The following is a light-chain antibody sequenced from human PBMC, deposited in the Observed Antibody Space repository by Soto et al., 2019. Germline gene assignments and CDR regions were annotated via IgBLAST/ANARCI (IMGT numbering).Light chain of an antibody. J-gene: IGKJ1*01. CDR2: GAS. V-gene: IGKV3-20*01. CDR3: HQYGSSPRT. Sequence: IALTQSACTLSLSPGERATLSCRASQGVXSSYLAWYQRKPGQAPRLLXVGASSSARGGPDRLSGSGSGTDFTLTISRLDPEYVAVYYCHQYGSSPRTFGQGTKVDIK. CDR1: QGVXSSY.